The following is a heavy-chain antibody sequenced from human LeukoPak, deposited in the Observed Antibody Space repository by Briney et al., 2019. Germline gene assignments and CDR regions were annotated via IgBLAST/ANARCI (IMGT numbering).Heavy chain of an antibody. J-gene: IGHJ4*02. CDR3: AKRASGSGTSLYYFDY. CDR1: GGSFSGYY. V-gene: IGHV4-34*01. Sequence: PSETLSLTCAVYGGSFSGYYWSWIRQPPGKGLEWIGEINHSGSTNYNPSLKSRVTISVDTSKNQFSLKLSSVTAADTAVYYCAKRASGSGTSLYYFDYWGQGTLVTVSS. D-gene: IGHD3-10*01. CDR2: INHSGST.